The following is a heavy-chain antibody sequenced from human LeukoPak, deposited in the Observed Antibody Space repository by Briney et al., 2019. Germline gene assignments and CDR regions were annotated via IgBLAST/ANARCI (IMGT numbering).Heavy chain of an antibody. CDR2: IYPKSGGT. Sequence: ASVQVPCKASGYTFADYYIHWVRQAPGQGLEWMGWIYPKSGGTNSAQKFQGRVTMTRDTSISTAYMELSRLKFDDTGVYYCARVSTSGYRDWLDPWGQGTLVTVSS. D-gene: IGHD3-9*01. J-gene: IGHJ5*02. V-gene: IGHV1-2*02. CDR1: GYTFADYY. CDR3: ARVSTSGYRDWLDP.